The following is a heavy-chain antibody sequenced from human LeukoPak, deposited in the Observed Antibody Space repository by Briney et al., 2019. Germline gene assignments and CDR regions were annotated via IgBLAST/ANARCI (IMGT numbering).Heavy chain of an antibody. CDR2: INHSGST. CDR3: AERICSGGSCYSDY. D-gene: IGHD2-15*01. Sequence: SETLSLTCAVYGGSFSGYYWSWIRQPPGKGLEWIGEINHSGSTNYNPSLKSRVTILVDTSKNQFSLKLSSVTAADTAVYYCAERICSGGSCYSDYWGQGTLVTVSS. V-gene: IGHV4-34*01. J-gene: IGHJ4*02. CDR1: GGSFSGYY.